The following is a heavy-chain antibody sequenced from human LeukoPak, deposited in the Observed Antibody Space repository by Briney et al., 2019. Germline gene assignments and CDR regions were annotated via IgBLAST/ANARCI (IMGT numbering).Heavy chain of an antibody. CDR1: GFTFTSYA. D-gene: IGHD2-2*01. J-gene: IGHJ4*02. CDR2: ISYDGSNK. V-gene: IGHV3-30-3*01. Sequence: GGSLRLSCAASGFTFTSYAMHWVRQAPGKGLEWVAFISYDGSNKYYADSVKGRFTISRDNSKNTLYLQMNSLRAEDTAVYYCARDGCSSTSCSRLFDYWGQGTLVTVSS. CDR3: ARDGCSSTSCSRLFDY.